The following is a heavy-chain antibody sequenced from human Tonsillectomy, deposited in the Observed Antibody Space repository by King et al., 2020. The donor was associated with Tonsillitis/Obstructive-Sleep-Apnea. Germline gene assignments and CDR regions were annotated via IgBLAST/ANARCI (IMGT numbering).Heavy chain of an antibody. Sequence: EVQLVESGGGLVQPGGSLRLSCAASGFTFSSYSMNWVRQAPGKGLEWVSYISSSSSTIYYADSVKGRFTISRDNAKNSLYLQMNSLRDEDTAGYYCARELIGCSSTSCYRGYYFDYWGQGTLVTVSS. J-gene: IGHJ4*02. CDR3: ARELIGCSSTSCYRGYYFDY. D-gene: IGHD2-2*02. V-gene: IGHV3-48*02. CDR1: GFTFSSYS. CDR2: ISSSSSTI.